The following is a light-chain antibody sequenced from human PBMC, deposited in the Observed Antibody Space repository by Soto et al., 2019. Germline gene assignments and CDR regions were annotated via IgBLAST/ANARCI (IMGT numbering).Light chain of an antibody. V-gene: IGKV3-11*01. CDR2: DAS. Sequence: ETVLTQSPATLSLSPGERATLSCRASQSVGSYLAWYQQKPGQAPRLLIYDASTRATGIPARFSGSGSGTDFTRTISSLETEDFAVYYWQQRSNWPPLLTFGGGTKVEIK. J-gene: IGKJ4*01. CDR1: QSVGSY. CDR3: QQRSNWPPLLT.